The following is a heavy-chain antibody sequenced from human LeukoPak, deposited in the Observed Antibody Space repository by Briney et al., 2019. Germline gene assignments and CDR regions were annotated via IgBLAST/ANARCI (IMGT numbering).Heavy chain of an antibody. CDR2: ISYDGSNK. CDR3: ARDGLVYAIRWGWFDP. Sequence: PGRSLRLSCAASGFTFSSYAMHWVRQAPGKGLEWVAVISYDGSNKYYADSVKGRFTISRDNSKNALYLQTNSLRAEDTAVYYCARDGLVYAIRWGWFDPWGQGTLVTVSS. V-gene: IGHV3-30*01. CDR1: GFTFSSYA. D-gene: IGHD2-8*01. J-gene: IGHJ5*02.